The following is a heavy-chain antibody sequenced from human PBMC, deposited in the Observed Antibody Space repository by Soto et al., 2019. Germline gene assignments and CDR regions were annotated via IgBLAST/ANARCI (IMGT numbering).Heavy chain of an antibody. CDR3: ARDIALQHYYYYGMDV. CDR1: GFTFSSYA. D-gene: IGHD6-13*01. Sequence: QVQLVESGGGVVQPGRSLRLSCAASGFTFSSYAMHWVRQAPGKGLEGGAVISYDGSKKYYADSVKGRFTISRDNSKNTLYLQMNSLRAEDTAVYYCARDIALQHYYYYGMDVWGQGTTVTVSS. CDR2: ISYDGSKK. V-gene: IGHV3-30-3*01. J-gene: IGHJ6*02.